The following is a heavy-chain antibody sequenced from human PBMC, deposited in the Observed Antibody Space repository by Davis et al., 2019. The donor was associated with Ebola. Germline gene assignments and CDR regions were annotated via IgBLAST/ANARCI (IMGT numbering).Heavy chain of an antibody. CDR3: ARNGYYFDY. V-gene: IGHV3-53*01. CDR2: IYSGGST. J-gene: IGHJ4*02. CDR1: GFTVSSNY. D-gene: IGHD2-8*01. Sequence: GESLKISCAASGFTVSSNYMSWVRQAPGKGLEWVSVIYSGGSTYYADSVKGRFTISRDNAKNSLYLQMNSLRAEDTAVYYCARNGYYFDYWGQGTLVTVSS.